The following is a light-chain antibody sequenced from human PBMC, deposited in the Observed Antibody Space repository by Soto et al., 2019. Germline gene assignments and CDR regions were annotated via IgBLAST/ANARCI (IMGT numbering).Light chain of an antibody. CDR2: EVT. J-gene: IGLJ1*01. CDR1: SSDVGGYDY. V-gene: IGLV2-14*01. Sequence: QSALTQPASVSGSPGQSIIISCTGTSSDVGGYDYVSWYQQHPGTAPRLIIYEVTNRPSGVSNRFSGSKSGDTASLTISGLQAEDEADYYCTSYTSSSTQVFGTGTKSPS. CDR3: TSYTSSSTQV.